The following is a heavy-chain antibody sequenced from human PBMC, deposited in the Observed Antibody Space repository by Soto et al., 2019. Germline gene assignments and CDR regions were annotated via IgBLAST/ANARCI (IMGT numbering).Heavy chain of an antibody. CDR1: VGSISIYY. CDR3: ARALRYFDWFHPNYPNWFDP. V-gene: IGHV4-59*01. D-gene: IGHD3-9*01. Sequence: AETLSVTCTFSVGSISIYYWSWIRQPPGKGLEWIGYIYYSGSTNYQPPLKSRVTISVDTSKSQFSLKLSSVTAADTAVYYCARALRYFDWFHPNYPNWFDPWGQGTMVTVSS. J-gene: IGHJ5*02. CDR2: IYYSGST.